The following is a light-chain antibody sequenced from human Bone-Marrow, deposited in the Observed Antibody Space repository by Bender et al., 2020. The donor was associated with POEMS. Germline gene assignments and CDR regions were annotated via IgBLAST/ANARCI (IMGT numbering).Light chain of an antibody. CDR3: QVWDRSTYHHV. CDR1: NIGSKS. J-gene: IGLJ1*01. V-gene: IGLV3-21*02. CDR2: DDG. Sequence: SYVVTQAPSVSVAPGESATMTCGGDNIGSKSVHWYQQKPGQAPVLVVYDDGGRPSGIPERFSGSNSGNVATLTINRVEAGDEADYYCQVWDRSTYHHVFGSGTKVTVL.